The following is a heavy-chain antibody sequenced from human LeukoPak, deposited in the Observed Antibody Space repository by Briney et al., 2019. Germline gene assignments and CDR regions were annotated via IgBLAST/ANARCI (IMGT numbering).Heavy chain of an antibody. J-gene: IGHJ4*02. CDR2: INTDGSST. CDR3: VSGFASSGYYYPYYFDY. CDR1: GFTFSSYW. D-gene: IGHD3-22*01. Sequence: GGSLRLSCAASGFTFSSYWMHWVRQAPGKGLVWVSRINTDGSSTSYADSVKGRFTISRDNAKNTLYLQMNSLRAEDTAVYYCVSGFASSGYYYPYYFDYWGQGTLVTVSS. V-gene: IGHV3-74*01.